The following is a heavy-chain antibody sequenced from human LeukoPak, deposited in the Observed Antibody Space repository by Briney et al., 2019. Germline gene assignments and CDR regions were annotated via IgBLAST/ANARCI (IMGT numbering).Heavy chain of an antibody. V-gene: IGHV3-23*01. Sequence: GGSLRLSCAASGFTFSSYAMSWVRQAPGKGLEWVSAISGSGGSTYYADSVKGRFTISRDNSKNTLYLQMNSLRAEDTAVYYCAKNPSYYDILTGYSPLYYFDYWGQGTRVTVSS. CDR2: ISGSGGST. CDR3: AKNPSYYDILTGYSPLYYFDY. J-gene: IGHJ4*02. CDR1: GFTFSSYA. D-gene: IGHD3-9*01.